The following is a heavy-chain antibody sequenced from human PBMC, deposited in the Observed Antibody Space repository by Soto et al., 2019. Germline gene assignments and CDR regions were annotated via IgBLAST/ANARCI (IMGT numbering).Heavy chain of an antibody. D-gene: IGHD2-21*02. Sequence: GGSLRLSCAASGFTFSSYAMHWVRQAPGKGLEWVAVISYDGSNKYYADSVKGRFTISRDNSKNTLYLQMNSLRAEDTAVYYCARAYCGGDCYRGHYGGMDVWGQGTTVTVSS. CDR3: ARAYCGGDCYRGHYGGMDV. CDR1: GFTFSSYA. J-gene: IGHJ6*02. CDR2: ISYDGSNK. V-gene: IGHV3-30-3*01.